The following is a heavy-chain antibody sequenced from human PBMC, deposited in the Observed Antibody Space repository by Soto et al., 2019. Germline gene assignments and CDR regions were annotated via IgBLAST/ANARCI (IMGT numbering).Heavy chain of an antibody. CDR1: GGSFSGYY. J-gene: IGHJ4*02. V-gene: IGHV4-34*01. D-gene: IGHD3-9*01. Sequence: QVQLQQWGAGLLKPSETLSLTCAVYGGSFSGYYWSWIRQPLGKGLEGIGEINHSGSTNYKPSLNIRVTISVDTSKTQFSLKLSPVTAAATAVYSCARGGRVSLTGYYRGRAFDYWGQGTLVTVSS. CDR2: INHSGST. CDR3: ARGGRVSLTGYYRGRAFDY.